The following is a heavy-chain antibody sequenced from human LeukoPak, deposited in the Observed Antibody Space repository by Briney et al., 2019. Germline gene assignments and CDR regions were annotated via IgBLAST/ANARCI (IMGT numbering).Heavy chain of an antibody. CDR1: GYTFTNYE. V-gene: IGHV1-69*05. D-gene: IGHD4-11*01. Sequence: SVKVSCKASGYTFTNYELNWVRQGTGQGLEWMGGIIPIFGTANYAQKFQGRVMITTDESTTTAYMELSSLRSEDTAVYYCARGRTTGWFDPWGQGTLVTVSS. CDR3: ARGRTTGWFDP. J-gene: IGHJ5*02. CDR2: IIPIFGTA.